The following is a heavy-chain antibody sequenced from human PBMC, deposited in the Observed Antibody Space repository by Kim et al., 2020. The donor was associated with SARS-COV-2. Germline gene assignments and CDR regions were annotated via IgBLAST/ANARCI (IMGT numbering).Heavy chain of an antibody. J-gene: IGHJ4*02. Sequence: SVKVSCKASGGTSSSYAISWVRQAPGQGLEWMGGIIPIFGTTNYAQKFQGRVTITADESTSTVYMELSSLRSEDTAMYYCARDQQWLVRGWYYFDYWGQGTLVTVSS. CDR2: IIPIFGTT. CDR1: GGTSSSYA. D-gene: IGHD6-19*01. CDR3: ARDQQWLVRGWYYFDY. V-gene: IGHV1-69*13.